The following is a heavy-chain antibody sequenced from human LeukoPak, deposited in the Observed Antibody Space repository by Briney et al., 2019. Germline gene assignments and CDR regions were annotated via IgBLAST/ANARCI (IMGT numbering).Heavy chain of an antibody. V-gene: IGHV4-59*01. CDR1: GGSISSYY. D-gene: IGHD3-16*02. Sequence: SETLSLTCTVSGGSISSYYWSWIRQPPGKGLEWIGYIYYSGSTNYNPSLKSRVTISVDTSKNQFSLKLGSVTAADTAVYYCARAGSYDYVWGSYRFDYWGQGTLVTVSS. CDR2: IYYSGST. CDR3: ARAGSYDYVWGSYRFDY. J-gene: IGHJ4*02.